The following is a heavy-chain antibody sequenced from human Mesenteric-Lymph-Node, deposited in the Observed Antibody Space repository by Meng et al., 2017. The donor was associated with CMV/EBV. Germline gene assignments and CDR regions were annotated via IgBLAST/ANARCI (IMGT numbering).Heavy chain of an antibody. Sequence: YILPNYELNGGRKGTGQGLEGLGWMKPNRGDTGYAQKFRGRVTITRNTSISTAYMEVSSLRSEDTAVYYCARGINRATGRCFDPWGQGTLVTVSS. J-gene: IGHJ5*02. V-gene: IGHV1-8*03. D-gene: IGHD1-14*01. CDR3: ARGINRATGRCFDP. CDR1: YILPNYE. CDR2: MKPNRGDT.